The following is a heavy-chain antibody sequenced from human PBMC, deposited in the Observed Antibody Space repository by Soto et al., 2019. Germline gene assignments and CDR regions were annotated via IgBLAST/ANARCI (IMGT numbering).Heavy chain of an antibody. Sequence: PSETLSLTCAAYGGSFSGYYWSWIRQPPGKGLEWIGEINHSGSTNYNPSLKSRVTISVDTSKNQFSLKLSSVTAADTAVYYCAREVTTSTEYFQHWGQGTLVTVSS. D-gene: IGHD4-17*01. J-gene: IGHJ1*01. CDR3: AREVTTSTEYFQH. V-gene: IGHV4-34*01. CDR2: INHSGST. CDR1: GGSFSGYY.